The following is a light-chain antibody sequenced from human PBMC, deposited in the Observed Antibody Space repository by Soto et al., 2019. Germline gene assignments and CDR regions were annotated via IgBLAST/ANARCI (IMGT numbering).Light chain of an antibody. V-gene: IGLV4-60*03. J-gene: IGLJ2*01. CDR1: SGYSSYI. Sequence: QSVLTQSSSASASLGSSVKLTCTLSSGYSSYIIAWHQQQPGKAPRYLMKLEGGESYTKGSGVPDRFSGSTSGADRYVTISNVQPEDAGDYYCETWDSYTVIFGGGTKLTVL. CDR3: ETWDSYTVI. CDR2: LEGGESY.